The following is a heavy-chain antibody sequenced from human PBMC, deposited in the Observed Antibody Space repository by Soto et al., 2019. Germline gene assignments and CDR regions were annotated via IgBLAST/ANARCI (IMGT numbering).Heavy chain of an antibody. CDR1: GGSVTSSSYY. CDR2: FYYSDTA. CDR3: ARQAVGDIVIVPGALGAFAI. Sequence: SETLSLTCTVSGGSVTSSSYYWAWIRQPSGQGLEWIGSFYYSDTAYYNPSLRGRVAISVDTSKNQFSLRLSSVTAADTAVYYCARQAVGDIVIVPGALGAFAIWGQGTMVTVSS. D-gene: IGHD2-2*01. V-gene: IGHV4-39*01. J-gene: IGHJ3*02.